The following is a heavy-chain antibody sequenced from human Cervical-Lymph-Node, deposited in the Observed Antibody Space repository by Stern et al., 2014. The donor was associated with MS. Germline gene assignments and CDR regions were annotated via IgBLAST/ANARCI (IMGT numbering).Heavy chain of an antibody. CDR3: AKMVVVTADPFDY. V-gene: IGHV3-30*18. D-gene: IGHD2-21*02. CDR2: ISDDGNKK. J-gene: IGHJ4*02. Sequence: QGQLVEAGGGVIPPGRSPRLSCAASGFTCRFYDMHWVRQAPGKGLELVAVISDDGNKKHYADSVKGRFTISRYNSKNTLDLQMNSLRTEDTAVYYCAKMVVVTADPFDYWGQGTLVTVSS. CDR1: GFTCRFYD.